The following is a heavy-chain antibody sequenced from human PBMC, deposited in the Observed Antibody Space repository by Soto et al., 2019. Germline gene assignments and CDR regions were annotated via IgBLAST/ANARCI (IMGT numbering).Heavy chain of an antibody. D-gene: IGHD3-3*01. V-gene: IGHV3-48*03. J-gene: IGHJ4*02. CDR2: ISTSGSPI. Sequence: DVELLESGGGLVQPGGSLRLSCAASGFTFSNYEMNWVRQAPGKGLEWPAYISTSGSPIYYADSVKGRFTISRDDAKNSLYLQLNNLSAEDTAVYYCARESLRSLEWSFDYWGQGTLVTVSS. CDR3: ARESLRSLEWSFDY. CDR1: GFTFSNYE.